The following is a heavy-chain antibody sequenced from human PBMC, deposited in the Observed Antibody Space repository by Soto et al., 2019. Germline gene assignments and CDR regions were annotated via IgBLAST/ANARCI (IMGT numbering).Heavy chain of an antibody. CDR3: ARVVVGSRLSLDY. D-gene: IGHD1-26*01. V-gene: IGHV1-69*01. CDR2: ISPIFGTP. Sequence: QVQLVQSGAEVKKPGSSVTVSCKASGGTLSSFTISWVRQAPGKGFEWMAGISPIFGTPIYAQKFQDRVTITADDSTMTAYMEMNRLTSEDTAVYYCARVVVGSRLSLDYWGQGTLVTISS. J-gene: IGHJ4*02. CDR1: GGTLSSFT.